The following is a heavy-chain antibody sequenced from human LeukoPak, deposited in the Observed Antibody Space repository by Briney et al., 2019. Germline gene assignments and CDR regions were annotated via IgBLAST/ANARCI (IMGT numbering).Heavy chain of an antibody. V-gene: IGHV3-23*01. Sequence: PGGSLRLSCAASGFTFSSYAMSWVRQAPGKGLEWVSAISGSGGSTYYADSVKGRFTISRDNSKNTLYLQMNSLRAEDTAVYYCAKYQVGTGIWFGESSFDWPMDVWGQGTTVTVSS. J-gene: IGHJ6*02. CDR1: GFTFSSYA. CDR3: AKYQVGTGIWFGESSFDWPMDV. CDR2: ISGSGGST. D-gene: IGHD3-10*01.